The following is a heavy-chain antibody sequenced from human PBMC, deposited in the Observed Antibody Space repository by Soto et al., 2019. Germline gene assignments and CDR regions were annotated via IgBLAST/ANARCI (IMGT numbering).Heavy chain of an antibody. Sequence: GGSLRLSCAASGFTFSSYWMSWVRQAPGKGLEWVANIKQDGSEKYYVDSVKGRFTISRDNAKNSLYLQMNSLRSEDTAVYYCALRPNYGDYINYYYGMDAWGQGTTVTVSS. J-gene: IGHJ6*02. D-gene: IGHD4-17*01. V-gene: IGHV3-7*03. CDR2: IKQDGSEK. CDR1: GFTFSSYW. CDR3: ALRPNYGDYINYYYGMDA.